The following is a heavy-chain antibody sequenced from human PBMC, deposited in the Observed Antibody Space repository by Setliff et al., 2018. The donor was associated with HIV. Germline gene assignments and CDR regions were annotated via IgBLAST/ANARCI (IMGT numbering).Heavy chain of an antibody. CDR3: ARGPSSTHWSPGYFQY. CDR2: INDSGTT. V-gene: IGHV4-34*01. D-gene: IGHD2-8*02. Sequence: SETLSLTCAVYDGSFSSYYWSWIRQSTGKGVEWSGEINDSGTTNYNPSLDSRVTMLIDMSKNQFSLKLSSVTPADTAVYFFARGPSSTHWSPGYFQYWGQGTLVTVSS. J-gene: IGHJ1*01. CDR1: DGSFSSYY.